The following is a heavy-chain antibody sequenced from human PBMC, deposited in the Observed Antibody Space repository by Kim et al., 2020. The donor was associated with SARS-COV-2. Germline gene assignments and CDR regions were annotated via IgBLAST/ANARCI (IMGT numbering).Heavy chain of an antibody. Sequence: SETLSLTCTVSGGSISSGGYYWSWLRQHTGKGLEWIGYIYYSGSTYYNPSLKSRVTISVDTSKNQFSLKLSSVTAADTAVYYCARDRLGMARGVIRKRDCYFDLWGRGTLVTVSS. CDR3: ARDRLGMARGVIRKRDCYFDL. D-gene: IGHD3-10*01. CDR2: IYYSGST. CDR1: GGSISSGGYY. V-gene: IGHV4-31*03. J-gene: IGHJ2*01.